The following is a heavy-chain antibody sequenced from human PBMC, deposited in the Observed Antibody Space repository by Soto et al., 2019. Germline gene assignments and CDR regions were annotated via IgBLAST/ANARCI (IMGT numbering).Heavy chain of an antibody. CDR3: ARGGGVGVAGSAAFDM. D-gene: IGHD3-3*01. V-gene: IGHV1-2*02. CDR2: INPATGAA. J-gene: IGHJ3*02. Sequence: QLHLVQSGAVVKKPGASVTVSCSASGYPVTAYYMHWVRQAPGRGLEWMGGINPATGAAKYTQTFQGRGTMTRDTATSTVFKELSGLTSEDPAGFYCARGGGVGVAGSAAFDMWGQGTLVTVSS. CDR1: GYPVTAYY.